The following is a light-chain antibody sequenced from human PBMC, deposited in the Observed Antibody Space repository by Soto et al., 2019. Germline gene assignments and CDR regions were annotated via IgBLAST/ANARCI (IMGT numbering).Light chain of an antibody. CDR3: QQCVIWPLFT. V-gene: IGKV3-11*01. CDR1: QSVGNS. Sequence: EIVLTQSPATLSLSPGERASLSCRASQSVGNSLAWYQHKPGQAPRLLIYDVSNRATGIPARFSGSGSGTDFTLTISSLEPEDFAVYYCQQCVIWPLFTFGNGTKVDIK. CDR2: DVS. J-gene: IGKJ3*01.